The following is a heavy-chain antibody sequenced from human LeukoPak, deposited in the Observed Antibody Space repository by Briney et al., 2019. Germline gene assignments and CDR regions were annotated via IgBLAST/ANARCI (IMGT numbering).Heavy chain of an antibody. D-gene: IGHD3/OR15-3a*01. V-gene: IGHV4-38-2*02. CDR2: IHYSGNT. Sequence: SETLSLTCTVSGYSISSGYYWGWIRQPPGKGLEWIGSIHYSGNTYYNASLKSQVSISIDTSKNQFSLKLTSVTAADTAVYYCARQTGSGLFILPGGQGTLVTVSS. CDR1: GYSISSGYY. J-gene: IGHJ4*02. CDR3: ARQTGSGLFILP.